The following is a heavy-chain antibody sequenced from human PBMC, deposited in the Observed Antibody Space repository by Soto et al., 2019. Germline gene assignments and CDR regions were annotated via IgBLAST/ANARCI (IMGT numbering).Heavy chain of an antibody. CDR3: ARPSDYYDSSGQCAFDI. CDR2: IYYSGST. D-gene: IGHD3-22*01. J-gene: IGHJ3*02. CDR1: GGSISSSSYY. V-gene: IGHV4-39*01. Sequence: QLQLQESGPGLVKPSETLSLTCTVSGGSISSSSYYWGWIRQPPGKGLEWIGSIYYSGSTYYNPSLKSRVTKAVDTSKNQLSLKVSSVTAADTAVYYCARPSDYYDSSGQCAFDIWGQGTMVTVSA.